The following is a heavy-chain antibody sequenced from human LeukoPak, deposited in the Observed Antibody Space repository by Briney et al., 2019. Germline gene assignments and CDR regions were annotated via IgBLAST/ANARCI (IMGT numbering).Heavy chain of an antibody. CDR3: ARGFGRYCSSTSCSGLDY. V-gene: IGHV4-61*02. Sequence: SETLSLTCTVSGGSISSGSYYWSWIRQPAGKGLEWIGRINTSGSTNYNPSLKSRVTISVDTSKNQFSLKLSSVTAADTAVYYCARGFGRYCSSTSCSGLDYWGQGTLVTVSS. J-gene: IGHJ4*02. CDR1: GGSISSGSYY. D-gene: IGHD2-2*01. CDR2: INTSGST.